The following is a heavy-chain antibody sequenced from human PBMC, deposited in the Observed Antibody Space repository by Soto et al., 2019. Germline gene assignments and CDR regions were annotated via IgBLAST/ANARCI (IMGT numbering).Heavy chain of an antibody. J-gene: IGHJ6*02. Sequence: SVKVSCKASGGTFSSYAISCVRRAPGQVLEWMGGIIPIFGTANYAQKFQGRVTITADESTSTAYMELSSLRSEDTAVYYCARERNTANYYYYYGMDVWGQGTTVTVSS. CDR2: IIPIFGTA. CDR3: ARERNTANYYYYYGMDV. CDR1: GGTFSSYA. V-gene: IGHV1-69*13. D-gene: IGHD5-18*01.